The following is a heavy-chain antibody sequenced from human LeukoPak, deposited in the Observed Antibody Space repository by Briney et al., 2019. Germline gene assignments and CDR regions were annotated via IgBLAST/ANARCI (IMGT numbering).Heavy chain of an antibody. D-gene: IGHD3-22*01. CDR1: GFTVSGNY. J-gene: IGHJ1*01. Sequence: GGSLRLSCAVSGFTVSGNYMSWVRQAPGKGLEWVSYISSSSSTIYYADSVKGRFTISRDNAKNSLYLQMESLRADDTAVYYCAKDPSSNYYLEYLQHWGQGTRVTVSS. CDR2: ISSSSSTI. V-gene: IGHV3-11*01. CDR3: AKDPSSNYYLEYLQH.